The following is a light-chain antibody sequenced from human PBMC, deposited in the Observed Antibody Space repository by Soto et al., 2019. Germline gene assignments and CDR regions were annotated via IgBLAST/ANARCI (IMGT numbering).Light chain of an antibody. Sequence: IVMTQSPYTLSVSAGERATLSCRASQSVSSNLAWYQQKPGQAPRLLIYGASTRATGIPARFSGSGSGTEFTLTISSLQSEDFAVYYCQQYNEWPPVTFGGGTKVDIK. CDR1: QSVSSN. CDR3: QQYNEWPPVT. V-gene: IGKV3-15*01. J-gene: IGKJ4*01. CDR2: GAS.